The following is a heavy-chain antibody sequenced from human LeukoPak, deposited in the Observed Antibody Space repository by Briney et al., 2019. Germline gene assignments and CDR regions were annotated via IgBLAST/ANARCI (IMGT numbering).Heavy chain of an antibody. V-gene: IGHV3-7*01. J-gene: IGHJ4*02. Sequence: GGSLRLSCTFSGLTFRSYWMNWVRQAPGKGLEWVANINPGGNEIRSVDSVKGRSIISRDNAKNSLDLQMSSLRVERTAVYYCMCWGTDNHWGQGILVTVSS. CDR3: MCWGTDNH. D-gene: IGHD7-27*01. CDR2: INPGGNEI. CDR1: GLTFRSYW.